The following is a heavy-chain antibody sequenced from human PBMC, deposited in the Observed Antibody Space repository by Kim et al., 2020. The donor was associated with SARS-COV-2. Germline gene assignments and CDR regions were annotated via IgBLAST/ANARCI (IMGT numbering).Heavy chain of an antibody. CDR2: IWYDGSNK. J-gene: IGHJ4*02. Sequence: GGSLRLSCAASGFTFSSYGMHWVRQAPGKGLEWVAVIWYDGSNKYYADSVKGRFTISRDNSKNTLYLQMNSLRAEDTAVYYCARDSGSGSYSKFDYWGQGTLVTVSS. CDR3: ARDSGSGSYSKFDY. V-gene: IGHV3-33*01. CDR1: GFTFSSYG. D-gene: IGHD1-26*01.